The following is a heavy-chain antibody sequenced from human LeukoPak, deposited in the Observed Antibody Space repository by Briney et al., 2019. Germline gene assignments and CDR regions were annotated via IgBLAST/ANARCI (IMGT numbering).Heavy chain of an antibody. D-gene: IGHD6-13*01. CDR3: ARSTGYSIYYFDY. CDR2: IYYSGST. CDR1: AGSISSYY. Sequence: PSETLSLTCTVSAGSISSYYWSWIRQPPGKGLEWIGYIYYSGSTNYNPSLKSRVTISVDTSKNQFSLKLSSVTAADTAVYYCARSTGYSIYYFDYWGQGTLVTVSS. V-gene: IGHV4-59*01. J-gene: IGHJ4*02.